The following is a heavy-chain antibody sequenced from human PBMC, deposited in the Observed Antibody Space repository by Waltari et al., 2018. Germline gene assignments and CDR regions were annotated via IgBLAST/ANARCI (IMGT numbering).Heavy chain of an antibody. Sequence: QVQLPESGPGLVKPSGTLSLPCTVPGGSISSYYWSWIRQPPGKGLEWIGYIYQSGSTNYNPSLKSRVTISVDTSKNQFSLKLSSVTAADTAVYYCARGGWHYFDYWGQGTLVTVSS. CDR3: ARGGWHYFDY. CDR1: GGSISSYY. J-gene: IGHJ4*02. D-gene: IGHD3-22*01. CDR2: IYQSGST. V-gene: IGHV4-59*01.